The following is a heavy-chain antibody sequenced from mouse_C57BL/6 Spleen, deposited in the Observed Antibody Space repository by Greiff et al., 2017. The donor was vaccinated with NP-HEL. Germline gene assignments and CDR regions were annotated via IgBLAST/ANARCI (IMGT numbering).Heavy chain of an antibody. J-gene: IGHJ3*01. V-gene: IGHV14-1*01. Sequence: EVQLQQSGAELVRPGASVKLSCTASGFNIKDYYMHWVKQRPEQGLEWIGRIDPEDGDTEYAPKFQGKATMTADTSSNTAYLQLSSLTSEDTAVYYCTKGVYYDNTLAYWGQGTLVTVSA. CDR3: TKGVYYDNTLAY. D-gene: IGHD2-4*01. CDR2: IDPEDGDT. CDR1: GFNIKDYY.